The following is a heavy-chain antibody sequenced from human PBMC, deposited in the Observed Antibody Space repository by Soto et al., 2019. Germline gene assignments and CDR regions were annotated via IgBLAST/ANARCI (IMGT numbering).Heavy chain of an antibody. CDR2: IYPDDSDT. J-gene: IGHJ4*02. D-gene: IGHD6-13*01. CDR1: GYNFNNYW. Sequence: GESLKISCKASGYNFNNYWIGWVRQMPEKGLEWMGFIYPDDSDTKYSPSFQGQVTISVDKSITTASLQWSSLKASDTAMYYCARIPFAATVFYFEDRAQGTLVTVSS. V-gene: IGHV5-51*01. CDR3: ARIPFAATVFYFED.